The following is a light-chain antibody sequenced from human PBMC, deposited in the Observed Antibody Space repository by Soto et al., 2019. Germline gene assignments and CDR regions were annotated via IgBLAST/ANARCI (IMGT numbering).Light chain of an antibody. CDR1: KSNIGDNA. CDR3: AVWDDSLNAVV. Sequence: QSVLTQPPSVSAAPRQRVTISCSGSKSNIGDNAVNWYQQVPGKAPKLLIYYDDLLPSRVSDRFSGTKSGTSASLAISGLQSEDEADYFCAVWDDSLNAVVFGGGTKLTVL. V-gene: IGLV1-36*01. J-gene: IGLJ2*01. CDR2: YDD.